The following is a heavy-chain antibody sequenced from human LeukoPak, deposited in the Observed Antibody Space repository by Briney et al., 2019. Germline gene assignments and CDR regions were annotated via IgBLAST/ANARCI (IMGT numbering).Heavy chain of an antibody. Sequence: SETLSLTCTVSGGSISRYYWSWIRQPPGKGLEWIGYIYYSGNTNYNPSLKSRVTISVDTSKNQFSLKLRSATAADTAVYYCARTMKGDFWSGYSYYYYYYMDVWGKGTTVTVSS. CDR3: ARTMKGDFWSGYSYYYYYYMDV. V-gene: IGHV4-59*01. D-gene: IGHD3-3*01. CDR2: IYYSGNT. CDR1: GGSISRYY. J-gene: IGHJ6*03.